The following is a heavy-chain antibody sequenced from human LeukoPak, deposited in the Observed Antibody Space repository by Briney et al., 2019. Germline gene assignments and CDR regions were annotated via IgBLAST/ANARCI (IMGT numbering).Heavy chain of an antibody. CDR2: ISWNSCSI. CDR1: GWIFVEYA. CDR3: AKDVMVRGVIPLYTDY. J-gene: IGHJ4*02. D-gene: IGHD3-10*01. V-gene: IGHV3-9*01. Sequence: AWSLTVSCPASGWIFVEYAMHWVRQAPGKDLEWVSGISWNSCSIGYADSVKGRFTISRDNAKNSLYLQMNSLRAEDTALYYCAKDVMVRGVIPLYTDYWGQGTLVTVSS.